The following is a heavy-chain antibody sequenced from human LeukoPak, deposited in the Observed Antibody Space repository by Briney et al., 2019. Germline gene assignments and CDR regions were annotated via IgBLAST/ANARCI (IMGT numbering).Heavy chain of an antibody. J-gene: IGHJ4*02. V-gene: IGHV3-74*01. D-gene: IGHD3-9*01. CDR1: GFTFSTSW. Sequence: GGSLRLSCAASGFTFSTSWMHWVRQAPGEGLVWVSHINRDGSRTTYADSVKGRFTISRYNAKNTVYLQMNSLRAEDTALYFCVRSLTGTDDYWGQGTLVTVSS. CDR2: INRDGSRT. CDR3: VRSLTGTDDY.